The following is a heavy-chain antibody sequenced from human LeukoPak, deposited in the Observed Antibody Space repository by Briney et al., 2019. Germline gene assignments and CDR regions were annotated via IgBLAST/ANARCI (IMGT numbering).Heavy chain of an antibody. J-gene: IGHJ4*02. CDR3: ARAEWGPYYYDSSGYYAS. D-gene: IGHD3-22*01. Sequence: ASVKVSCKVSGYTFTGYYMHWVRQAPGQGLEWMGWINPNSGGTNYAQKFQGRVTMTRDTSISTAYMELSRLRSDDTAVYYCARAEWGPYYYDSSGYYASWGQGTLVTVSS. CDR2: INPNSGGT. CDR1: GYTFTGYY. V-gene: IGHV1-2*02.